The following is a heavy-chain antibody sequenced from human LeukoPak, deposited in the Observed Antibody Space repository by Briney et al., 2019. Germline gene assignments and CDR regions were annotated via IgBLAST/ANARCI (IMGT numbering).Heavy chain of an antibody. V-gene: IGHV4-59*04. D-gene: IGHD1-26*01. CDR2: IYYSGRT. Sequence: PSETLSLTCTVSGGSISSYYWSWIRQPPGKGLEWIGNIYYSGRTYSNPSLLSRLSISVDTPKNQFFLNLNSVTAADTALYYCARLMVGATSVDSWGQGTLVTVSS. CDR1: GGSISSYY. CDR3: ARLMVGATSVDS. J-gene: IGHJ4*02.